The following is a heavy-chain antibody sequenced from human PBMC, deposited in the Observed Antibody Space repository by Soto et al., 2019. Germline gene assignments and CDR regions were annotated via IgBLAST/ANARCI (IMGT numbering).Heavy chain of an antibody. CDR2: IASDGKDK. D-gene: IGHD6-13*01. J-gene: IGHJ4*02. Sequence: QVQLVESGGGVVQPGRSLKLSCAASGFTFSNYAIHWVRQAPGKGLEWVAVIASDGKDKRYADSVKGRFTISRDNSKNTVYLQMNSLRGEDTAVYYCAKDGAIAAADYFFDYWGQGSLVTFSS. V-gene: IGHV3-30*18. CDR1: GFTFSNYA. CDR3: AKDGAIAAADYFFDY.